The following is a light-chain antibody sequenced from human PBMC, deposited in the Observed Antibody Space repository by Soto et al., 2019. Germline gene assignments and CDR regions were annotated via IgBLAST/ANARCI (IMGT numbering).Light chain of an antibody. CDR3: NSYTDSTTLMV. CDR1: SSDVGGYNY. CDR2: EVS. Sequence: QSALTQPASVSGSPGQSITISCTGTSSDVGGYNYVSWYQQHPGKAPKVIIYEVSNRPSGVSNRFSGFKSGNTASLTISGLQAEDEADYYCNSYTDSTTLMVFGGGTKLTVL. V-gene: IGLV2-14*01. J-gene: IGLJ2*01.